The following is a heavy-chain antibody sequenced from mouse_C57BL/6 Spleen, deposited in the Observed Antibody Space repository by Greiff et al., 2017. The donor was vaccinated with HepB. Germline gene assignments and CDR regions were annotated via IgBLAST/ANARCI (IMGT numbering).Heavy chain of an antibody. V-gene: IGHV5-6*01. CDR2: ISSGGSYT. CDR3: ARIYYYGSSYNYFDY. J-gene: IGHJ2*01. CDR1: GFTFSSYG. Sequence: EVHLVESGGDLVKPGGSLKLSCAASGFTFSSYGMSWVRQTPDKRLEWVATISSGGSYTYYPDSVKGRFTISRDNAKNTLYLQMSSLKSEDTAMYYCARIYYYGSSYNYFDYWGQGTTLTVSS. D-gene: IGHD1-1*01.